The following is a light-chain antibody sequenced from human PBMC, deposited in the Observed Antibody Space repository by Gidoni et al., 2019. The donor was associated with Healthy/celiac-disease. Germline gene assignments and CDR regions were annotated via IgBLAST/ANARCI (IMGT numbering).Light chain of an antibody. Sequence: EIVLTQSPGTLSLSPGERATLSCRASQSVSSSYLAWYQQKPGQAPRLLIYGASSRATGIPDRFSVSGSGTDFTLTISRLEPEDFAVYYCQQYGSSLITFGQGTRLEI. CDR3: QQYGSSLIT. J-gene: IGKJ5*01. V-gene: IGKV3-20*01. CDR1: QSVSSSY. CDR2: GAS.